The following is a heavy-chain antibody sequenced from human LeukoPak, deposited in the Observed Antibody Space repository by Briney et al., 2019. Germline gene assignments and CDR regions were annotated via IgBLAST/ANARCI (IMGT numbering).Heavy chain of an antibody. CDR3: ARGGFGYLYFDY. J-gene: IGHJ4*02. Sequence: PGGSLRLSCAASGFTFSAYWMSWVRQAPGKGLEWVAHIKGDGSEKYSVDSVKGRFTISRDNAKSSRYLQMNSLRAEDTALYYCARGGFGYLYFDYLGQGSLVTVSS. V-gene: IGHV3-7*01. CDR1: GFTFSAYW. CDR2: IKGDGSEK. D-gene: IGHD3-22*01.